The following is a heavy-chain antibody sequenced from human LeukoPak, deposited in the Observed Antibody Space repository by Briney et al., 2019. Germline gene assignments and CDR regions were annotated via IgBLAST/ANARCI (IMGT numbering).Heavy chain of an antibody. D-gene: IGHD6-19*01. J-gene: IGHJ3*02. CDR1: GFTFSNAW. Sequence: GGSLRLSCAASGFTFSNAWMSWVHQAPGKGLEWVGRIKSKTDGGTTDYAAPVKGRFTISRDDSKNTLYLQMNSLKTEDTAVYYCTTDPTGPHSSGWYLDAFGIWGQGTMVTVSS. CDR2: IKSKTDGGTT. V-gene: IGHV3-15*01. CDR3: TTDPTGPHSSGWYLDAFGI.